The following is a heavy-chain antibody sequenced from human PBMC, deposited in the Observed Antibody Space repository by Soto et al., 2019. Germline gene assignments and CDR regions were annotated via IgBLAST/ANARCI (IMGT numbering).Heavy chain of an antibody. D-gene: IGHD5-18*01. CDR2: ISYDGSNK. Sequence: GGSLRLSCAASGFTFSSYAMHWVRQAPGKGLEWVAVISYDGSNKYYADSVKGRFTISRDNSKNTLYLQMNGLRAEDTAVYYCAREGAWELDTAFDLWGRGTLVTVSS. V-gene: IGHV3-30-3*01. CDR1: GFTFSSYA. J-gene: IGHJ2*01. CDR3: AREGAWELDTAFDL.